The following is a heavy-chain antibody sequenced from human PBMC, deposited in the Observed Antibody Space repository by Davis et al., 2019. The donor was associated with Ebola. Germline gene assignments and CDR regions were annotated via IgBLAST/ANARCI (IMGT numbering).Heavy chain of an antibody. CDR1: GGSISSYY. CDR2: IYTSGST. J-gene: IGHJ6*02. CDR3: ARDDGITMVQGGYYYGMDV. V-gene: IGHV4-4*07. Sequence: PSETLSLTCTVPGGSISSYYWSWIRQPAGKGLEWIGRIYTSGSTNYNPSLKSRVTMSVDTSKNQFSLKLSSVTAADTAVYYCARDDGITMVQGGYYYGMDVWGQGTTVTVSS. D-gene: IGHD3-10*01.